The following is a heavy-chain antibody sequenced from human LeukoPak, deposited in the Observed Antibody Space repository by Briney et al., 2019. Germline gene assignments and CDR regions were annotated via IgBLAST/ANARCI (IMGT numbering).Heavy chain of an antibody. D-gene: IGHD3-10*01. CDR3: ARGVPYGSGSYYAYWFDP. J-gene: IGHJ5*02. CDR2: MNPNSDNT. V-gene: IGHV1-8*01. Sequence: GASVKVSCKASGYTFTSYDINWVRQATGQGLEWMGWMNPNSDNTGYAQKFQGRVTMTRNTSISTAYMELSSLRSEDTAVYYCARGVPYGSGSYYAYWFDPWGQGTLVTVSS. CDR1: GYTFTSYD.